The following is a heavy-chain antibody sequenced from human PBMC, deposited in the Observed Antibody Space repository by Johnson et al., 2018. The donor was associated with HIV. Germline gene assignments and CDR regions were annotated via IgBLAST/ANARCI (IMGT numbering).Heavy chain of an antibody. J-gene: IGHJ3*01. Sequence: VQLVESGGGLVQPGGSLRLSCAASGFAFSSYGMSWVRQAPGKGLEWVSGINWNGGSTGYADSVKGRFTISRDNAKNSLYLEMNSRRAEETALYYCARDLGVVVAASKGNAFDFWGQGTMVTVSS. CDR1: GFAFSSYG. D-gene: IGHD2-15*01. V-gene: IGHV3-20*04. CDR2: INWNGGST. CDR3: ARDLGVVVAASKGNAFDF.